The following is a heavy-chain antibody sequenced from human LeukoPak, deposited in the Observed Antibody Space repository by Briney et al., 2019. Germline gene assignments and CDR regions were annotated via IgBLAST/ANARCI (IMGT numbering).Heavy chain of an antibody. CDR3: ARVYNWNDFDY. V-gene: IGHV3-30*03. CDR1: GFSFSSNS. J-gene: IGHJ4*02. Sequence: PGGTLRLSCAASGFSFSSNSMNWVRQAPGKGLEWVAVISYDGSNKYYADSVKGRFTISRDNSKNTLYLQMNSLRAEDTAVYYCARVYNWNDFDYWGQGTLVTVSS. D-gene: IGHD1-1*01. CDR2: ISYDGSNK.